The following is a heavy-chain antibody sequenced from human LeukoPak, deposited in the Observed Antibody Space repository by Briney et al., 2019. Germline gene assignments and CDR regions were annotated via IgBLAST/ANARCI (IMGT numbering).Heavy chain of an antibody. CDR1: GFTFSSYS. CDR3: ARDGDSSGWYRLGAYYFDY. V-gene: IGHV3-21*01. CDR2: ISSSSSYI. D-gene: IGHD6-19*01. Sequence: GGSLRLSCAASGFTFSSYSMNWVRQAPGKELEWVSSISSSSSYIYYADSVKGRFTISRDNAKNSLYLQMNSLRAEDTAVYYCARDGDSSGWYRLGAYYFDYWGQGTLVTVSS. J-gene: IGHJ4*02.